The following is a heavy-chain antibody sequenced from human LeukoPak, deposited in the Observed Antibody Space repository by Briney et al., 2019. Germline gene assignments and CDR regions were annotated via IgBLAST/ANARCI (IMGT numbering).Heavy chain of an antibody. CDR3: ARNRAVSRNWFDS. Sequence: ASVKVSCKASGYTFTGYYMHWVRQAPGQGLEWMGWINPNSGGTNYAQKFQGRVTMTRDTSISTAYMELSRLRSDDTAVYYCARNRAVSRNWFDSWGRGTLVTVSS. CDR1: GYTFTGYY. V-gene: IGHV1-2*02. CDR2: INPNSGGT. J-gene: IGHJ5*01. D-gene: IGHD1-14*01.